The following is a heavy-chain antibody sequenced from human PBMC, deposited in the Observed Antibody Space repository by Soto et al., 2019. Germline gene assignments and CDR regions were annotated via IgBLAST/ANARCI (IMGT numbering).Heavy chain of an antibody. D-gene: IGHD2-21*02. V-gene: IGHV3-30*18. CDR2: ISYDGTNK. CDR3: AKDLQSYGDYDYYCY. Sequence: QVQLVESGGGEVQPGRSLTISCAASGFTFSTYGMHWVRQTPGKGLEWVAVISYDGTNKFYSDSVKGRFTISRDNFKNTLTLQMNILRADETAVYSCAKDLQSYGDYDYYCY. CDR1: GFTFSTYG. J-gene: IGHJ6*03.